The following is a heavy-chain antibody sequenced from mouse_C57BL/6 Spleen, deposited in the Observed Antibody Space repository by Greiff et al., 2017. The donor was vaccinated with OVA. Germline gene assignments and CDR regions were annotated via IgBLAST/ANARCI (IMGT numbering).Heavy chain of an antibody. Sequence: LVESGAELVRPGASVTLSCKASGYTFTDYEMHWVKQTPVHGLEWIGAIDPETGGTADNQKFKGKAILTADKSSSTAYMELRSLTSEDSAVYYCTSGTHRDYGSSFHYYAMDYWGQGTSVTVSS. CDR3: TSGTHRDYGSSFHYYAMDY. V-gene: IGHV1-15*01. D-gene: IGHD1-1*01. CDR2: IDPETGGT. CDR1: GYTFTDYE. J-gene: IGHJ4*01.